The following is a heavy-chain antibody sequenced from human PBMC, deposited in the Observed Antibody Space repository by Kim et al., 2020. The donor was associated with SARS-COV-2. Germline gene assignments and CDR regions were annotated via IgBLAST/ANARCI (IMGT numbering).Heavy chain of an antibody. CDR2: IDQAGSEK. CDR3: ARAVSNAFDI. Sequence: GGSLRLSCAASGFTFSTSWMSWVRQAPGKGLEWVAIIDQAGSEKYDVDSVKGRFTISRDNAKNSLYLQMNSLRDEDTALYFCARAVSNAFDIWGQGTMV. CDR1: GFTFSTSW. V-gene: IGHV3-7*04. J-gene: IGHJ3*02.